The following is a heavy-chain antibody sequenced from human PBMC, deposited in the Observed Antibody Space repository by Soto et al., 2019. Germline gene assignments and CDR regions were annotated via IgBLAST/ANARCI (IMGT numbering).Heavy chain of an antibody. V-gene: IGHV3-23*01. CDR2: ISGSGDSST. Sequence: GGSLRLSCAASGFTFSNYAMNWVRQAPGKGLEWVSGISGSGDSSTYYADSVKGRFTISRDNPKSTLYLQMNSLRAEDTAVYYCAKCPGNSFRNLFDPWGQGTLVTVSS. CDR3: AKCPGNSFRNLFDP. CDR1: GFTFSNYA. J-gene: IGHJ5*02. D-gene: IGHD2-21*01.